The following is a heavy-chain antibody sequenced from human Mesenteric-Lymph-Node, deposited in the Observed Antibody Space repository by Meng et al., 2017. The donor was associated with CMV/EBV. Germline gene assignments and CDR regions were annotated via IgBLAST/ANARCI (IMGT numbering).Heavy chain of an antibody. V-gene: IGHV1-2*02. CDR2: INPNSGGT. CDR3: ARSPTLDGLFDY. D-gene: IGHD5-24*01. CDR1: GYTFTGFY. J-gene: IGHJ4*02. Sequence: ASVKVSCKASGYTFTGFYIHWVRQAPGQGLEWMGWINPNSGGTNYVQKFQGRVTMTRDTSISTAYMELSRLRSDDTAVYYCARSPTLDGLFDYWGQGTLVTVSS.